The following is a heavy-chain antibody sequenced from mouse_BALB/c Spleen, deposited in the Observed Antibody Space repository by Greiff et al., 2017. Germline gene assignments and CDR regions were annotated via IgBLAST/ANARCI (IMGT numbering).Heavy chain of an antibody. D-gene: IGHD2-4*01. Sequence: EVQLQESGAELVKPGASVKLSCTASGFNIKDTYMHWVKQRPGHGLEWIGDIYPGGGYTNYNEKFKGKATLTADTSSSTAYMQLSSLTSEDSAIYYCARGMAITRQGSAMDYWGQGTSVTVSS. V-gene: IGHV14-3*02. CDR2: IYPGGGYT. CDR1: GFNIKDTY. CDR3: ARGMAITRQGSAMDY. J-gene: IGHJ4*01.